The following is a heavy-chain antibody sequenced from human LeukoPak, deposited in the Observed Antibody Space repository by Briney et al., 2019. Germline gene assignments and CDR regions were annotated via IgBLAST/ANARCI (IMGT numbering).Heavy chain of an antibody. Sequence: SETLSLTCAVYGGSFSGYYWSWIRQPPGKGLEWIGEINHSGSTNYNPSLKSRVTISVDTSKNQFSLKLSSVTAADTAVYYCARVVWRDIVVVPAAPFDYWGQGTLVTVPS. J-gene: IGHJ4*02. CDR2: INHSGST. V-gene: IGHV4-34*01. CDR1: GGSFSGYY. D-gene: IGHD2-2*01. CDR3: ARVVWRDIVVVPAAPFDY.